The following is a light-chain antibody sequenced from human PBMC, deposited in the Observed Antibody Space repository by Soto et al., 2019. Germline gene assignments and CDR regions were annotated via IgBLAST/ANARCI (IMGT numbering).Light chain of an antibody. CDR3: AAWDDGLNVWV. CDR1: SSNIGGNT. CDR2: SNN. Sequence: QSVLTQPPSASATPGQRVTISCSGSSSNIGGNTVNWYQQLPGTAPKLLIYSNNQRPSGVPDRFSGSKSGTSASLAISGLQSEDEADYYCAAWDDGLNVWVFGGGTKLTVL. V-gene: IGLV1-44*01. J-gene: IGLJ3*02.